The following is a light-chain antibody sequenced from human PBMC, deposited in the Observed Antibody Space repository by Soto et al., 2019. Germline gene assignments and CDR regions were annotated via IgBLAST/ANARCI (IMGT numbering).Light chain of an antibody. CDR3: QQLESYPST. CDR2: DAS. J-gene: IGKJ4*01. CDR1: QGVNIF. Sequence: EIVLTQSPATLSVSPGERATLSCRASQGVNIFLAWYQQKPGQAPRLLIYDASTRATGIPARFSGSGSGTDFTLTISSLQPEDFATYYCQQLESYPSTFGGGTKVDIK. V-gene: IGKV3-15*01.